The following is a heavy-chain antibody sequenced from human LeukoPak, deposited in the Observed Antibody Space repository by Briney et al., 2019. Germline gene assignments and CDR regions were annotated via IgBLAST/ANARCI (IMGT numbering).Heavy chain of an antibody. CDR3: ARRFSGYVAGFWFT. CDR2: INHSGST. Sequence: PGGSLRLSCAASGFTFSSYAMTWVRQPPGKGLEWIGEINHSGSTNYNPSLKSRVTISVDTSKNQFSLKLSSVTAADTAVYYCARRFSGYVAGFWFTWGQGTLVTVSS. CDR1: GFTFSSYA. D-gene: IGHD5-12*01. V-gene: IGHV4-34*01. J-gene: IGHJ5*02.